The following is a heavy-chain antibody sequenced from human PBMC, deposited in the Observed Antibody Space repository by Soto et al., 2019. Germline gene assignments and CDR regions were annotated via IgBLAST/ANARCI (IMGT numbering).Heavy chain of an antibody. D-gene: IGHD3-9*01. Sequence: ASVKVSCKASGYTFSNFAMHWVRQAPGQRLEWMGWINAGNGNTKYSQKFQGRVTITRDTSASTAYMELSRLRSDDTAVYYCARDSTIFVSGYYYGMDVWGQGTTVTVSS. CDR1: GYTFSNFA. CDR3: ARDSTIFVSGYYYGMDV. CDR2: INAGNGNT. J-gene: IGHJ6*02. V-gene: IGHV1-3*01.